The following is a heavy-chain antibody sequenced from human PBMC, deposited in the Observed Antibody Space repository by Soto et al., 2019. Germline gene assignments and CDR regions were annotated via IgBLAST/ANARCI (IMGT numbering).Heavy chain of an antibody. CDR1: GGTFSSYA. D-gene: IGHD6-6*01. CDR2: IIPIFGTA. V-gene: IGHV1-69*06. CDR3: ARNIAALHTDYYYYYGMDV. J-gene: IGHJ6*02. Sequence: QVQLVQSGAEVKKPGSSVKVSCKASGGTFSSYAISWVRQAPGQGLEWMGGIIPIFGTANYAQKFQGRVTITADKSTSTAYMELSSLRSEDTAVYYCARNIAALHTDYYYYYGMDVWGQGTTVTVSS.